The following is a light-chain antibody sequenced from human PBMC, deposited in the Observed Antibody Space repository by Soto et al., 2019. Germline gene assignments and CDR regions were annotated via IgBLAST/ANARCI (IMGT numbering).Light chain of an antibody. CDR2: KVS. CDR1: QSLIHSDGDTY. Sequence: DVVMTQSPLSLPVTLGQPASISCRSSQSLIHSDGDTYLNWFQQRPGQSPRRLIYKVSDRDSGVPVRFSGTGSGNDVILKISRVEAEDVRISYCFQGPHWPWTFGQGTEVELK. J-gene: IGKJ1*01. CDR3: FQGPHWPWT. V-gene: IGKV2-30*02.